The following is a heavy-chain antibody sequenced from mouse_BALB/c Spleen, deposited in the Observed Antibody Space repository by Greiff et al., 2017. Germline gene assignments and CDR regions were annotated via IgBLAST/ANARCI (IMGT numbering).Heavy chain of an antibody. V-gene: IGHV14-4*02. Sequence: EVKVVESGAELVRSGASVKLSCTASGFNIKDYYMHWVKQRPEQGLEWIGWIDPENGDTEYAPKFQGKATMTADTSSNTAYLQLSSLTSEDTAVYYCNAGEVPDYYAMDYWGQGTSVTVSS. D-gene: IGHD2-14*01. CDR3: NAGEVPDYYAMDY. CDR1: GFNIKDYY. J-gene: IGHJ4*01. CDR2: IDPENGDT.